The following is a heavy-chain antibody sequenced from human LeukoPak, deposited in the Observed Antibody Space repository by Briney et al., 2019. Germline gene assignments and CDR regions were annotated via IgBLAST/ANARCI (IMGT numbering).Heavy chain of an antibody. CDR3: ATPPLVTWFDP. J-gene: IGHJ5*02. CDR2: ISNKGSSSTT. D-gene: IGHD4-23*01. V-gene: IGHV3-48*04. CDR1: GFTFSSYW. Sequence: GGSLRLSCAASGFTFSSYWMSWVRQAPGKGLEWVSYISNKGSSSTTYYADSVKGRFTISRDDAQNSLHLHMSSLRAEDTAVYYCATPPLVTWFDPWGQGTLVTVSS.